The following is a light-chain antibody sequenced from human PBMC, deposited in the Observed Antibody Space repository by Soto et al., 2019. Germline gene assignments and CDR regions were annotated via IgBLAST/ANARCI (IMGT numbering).Light chain of an antibody. Sequence: DIVLTQSPGTLSLSPGERATLSCRASQGVTSSYLAWYQQKPGQAPRLLIYGASSRTAGVPDRFSGSGSGTDFTLTINGLEPEDFAVYYCQQYGSSPRAFGQGTKVDIK. CDR2: GAS. CDR1: QGVTSSY. CDR3: QQYGSSPRA. J-gene: IGKJ1*01. V-gene: IGKV3-20*01.